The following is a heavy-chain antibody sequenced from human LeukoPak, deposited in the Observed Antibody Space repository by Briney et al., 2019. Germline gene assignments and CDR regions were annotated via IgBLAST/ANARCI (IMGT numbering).Heavy chain of an antibody. Sequence: PGGSLRLSCVASGFTFSSNVMIWVRQAPGKGLEWVSSIPASGGSTYYADSVKGRFTISRDNSKNTLYLQMNSLRAEDTAVYYCARDGSGSYHPIGMDVWGQGTTVTVSS. D-gene: IGHD1-26*01. J-gene: IGHJ6*02. CDR2: IPASGGST. CDR1: GFTFSSNV. CDR3: ARDGSGSYHPIGMDV. V-gene: IGHV3-23*01.